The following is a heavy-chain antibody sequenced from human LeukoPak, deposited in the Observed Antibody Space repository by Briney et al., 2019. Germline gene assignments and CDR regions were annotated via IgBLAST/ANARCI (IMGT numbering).Heavy chain of an antibody. D-gene: IGHD3-22*01. CDR1: GGSFSSYY. Sequence: SETLSLTCAVYGGSFSSYYWSWVRQPPGKGLEWIGYIYYSGSTNYNPSLKSRVTISVDTSKNQFSLKLSSVTAADTAVYYCARDGYYYDSSGYPWDWFDPWGQGTLVTVSS. CDR2: IYYSGST. V-gene: IGHV4-59*01. CDR3: ARDGYYYDSSGYPWDWFDP. J-gene: IGHJ5*02.